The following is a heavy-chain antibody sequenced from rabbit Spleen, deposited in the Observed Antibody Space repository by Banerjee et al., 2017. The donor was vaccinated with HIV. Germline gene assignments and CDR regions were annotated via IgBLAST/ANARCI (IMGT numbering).Heavy chain of an antibody. CDR2: IGAGSSGRT. CDR1: GFSFSNYG. V-gene: IGHV1S45*01. CDR3: ARDLVAVIGWNFNL. J-gene: IGHJ4*01. D-gene: IGHD1-1*01. Sequence: QEQLVESGGGLVKPEGSLTLTCTASGFSFSNYGISWVRQAPGKGLEWIACIGAGSSGRTYYASWAKGRFTISRTWSTTVTLQMTSLTAADTATYFCARDLVAVIGWNFNLWGQGTLVTVS.